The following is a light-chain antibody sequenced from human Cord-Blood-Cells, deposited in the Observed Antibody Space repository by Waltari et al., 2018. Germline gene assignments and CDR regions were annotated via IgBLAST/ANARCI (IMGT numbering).Light chain of an antibody. CDR2: GAS. J-gene: IGKJ2*01. Sequence: EIVMTQSQATLSVSPGERATLSCRASQSVSSNSAWYQQKPGQAPRLLIYGASTRATGIPARFSGSGSGTEFTLTISSLQSEDFAVYYCQQYNNWPYTFGQGTKLEIK. CDR1: QSVSSN. CDR3: QQYNNWPYT. V-gene: IGKV3-15*01.